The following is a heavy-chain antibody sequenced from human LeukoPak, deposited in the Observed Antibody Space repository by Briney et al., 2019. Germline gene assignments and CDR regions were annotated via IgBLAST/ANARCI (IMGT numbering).Heavy chain of an antibody. V-gene: IGHV3-30*02. J-gene: IGHJ4*02. D-gene: IGHD6-13*01. Sequence: PGGSPRLSCAASGFPFSSYGMYWVRQTPDKGLQWVAYLRKDATYSNYADSVRGRFTISRDNSKNTLYLQMNSLRVEDTAVYYCAKQYGAAAAHDYWGQGTLVTVSS. CDR1: GFPFSSYG. CDR3: AKQYGAAAAHDY. CDR2: LRKDATYS.